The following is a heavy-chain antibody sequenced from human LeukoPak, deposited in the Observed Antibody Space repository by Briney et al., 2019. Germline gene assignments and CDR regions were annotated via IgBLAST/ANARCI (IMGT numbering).Heavy chain of an antibody. CDR1: GYTFTSYA. V-gene: IGHV1-3*01. CDR2: INAGNGNT. Sequence: GASVKVSCKASGYTFTSYAMHWVRQAPGQRLEWMGWINAGNGNTKYSQKFQGRVTITRDTSASTAYMELSSLRSEDTAVYYCARDQGGYCSGGSCLNWFDPWGQGTLVTVSS. CDR3: ARDQGGYCSGGSCLNWFDP. D-gene: IGHD2-15*01. J-gene: IGHJ5*02.